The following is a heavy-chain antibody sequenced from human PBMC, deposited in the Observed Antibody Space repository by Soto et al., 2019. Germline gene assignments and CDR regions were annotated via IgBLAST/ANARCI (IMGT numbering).Heavy chain of an antibody. V-gene: IGHV1-58*01. J-gene: IGHJ6*02. CDR3: ASCERFPRVGVDYYALDV. CDR1: GFTLNSSA. Sequence: SVKVSFKASGFTLNSSAGQWVRQARRQRLEWIGWIVVGSGNTNYEQKFQERVTITRDMSTSTAYMELSSLRYEDTAVYYCASCERFPRVGVDYYALDVWGQGTTVTVSS. CDR2: IVVGSGNT. D-gene: IGHD1-26*01.